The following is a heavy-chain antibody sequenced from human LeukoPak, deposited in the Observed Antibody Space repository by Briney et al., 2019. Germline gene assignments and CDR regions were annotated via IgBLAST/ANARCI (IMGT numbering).Heavy chain of an antibody. CDR2: IYYSGST. J-gene: IGHJ4*02. CDR3: AGGGGRLYCSSTSCFPDY. V-gene: IGHV4-39*01. CDR1: GGSISSSSYY. Sequence: SETLSLTCTVSGGSISSSSYYWGWIRQPPGKGLEWIGSIYYSGSTYYNPSLKSRVTISVDTSKNQFSLKLSSVTAADTAVYYCAGGGGRLYCSSTSCFPDYWGQGTLVTVSS. D-gene: IGHD2-2*01.